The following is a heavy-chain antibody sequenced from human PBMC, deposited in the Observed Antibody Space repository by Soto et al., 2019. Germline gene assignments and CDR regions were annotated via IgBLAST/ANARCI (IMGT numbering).Heavy chain of an antibody. CDR2: ITGTGGNT. Sequence: EVQLLESGGGLVQPGGSLRLSCAASGFPLSTYGMTWVRQAPGKGLEWVSAITGTGGNTYYVDSVKGRFTSSRDNSKNMLYQQMNSLRVEDTAVYYCARIRGYWYGLDVWGQETTVTVSS. CDR1: GFPLSTYG. V-gene: IGHV3-23*01. J-gene: IGHJ6*02. CDR3: ARIRGYWYGLDV.